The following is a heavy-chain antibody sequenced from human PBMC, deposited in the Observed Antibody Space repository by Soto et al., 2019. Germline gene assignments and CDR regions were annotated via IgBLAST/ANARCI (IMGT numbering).Heavy chain of an antibody. CDR2: INYSGNT. CDR1: GVSVSSPDYF. D-gene: IGHD3-16*01. Sequence: PSETLSLTCAVSGVSVSSPDYFWSWIRQSPGKGLEWIGYINYSGNTNSNPSLKSRVTVSLDTSKNHFSLKVTSVTAADTAVYYCAAERITEGVPLGFDYWGQGTLVTVSS. J-gene: IGHJ4*02. V-gene: IGHV4-30-4*01. CDR3: AAERITEGVPLGFDY.